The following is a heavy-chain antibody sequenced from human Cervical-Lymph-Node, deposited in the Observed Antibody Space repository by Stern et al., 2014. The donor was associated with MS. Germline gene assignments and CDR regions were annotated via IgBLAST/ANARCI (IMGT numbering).Heavy chain of an antibody. CDR3: AKSLVRGILAPYGMDV. CDR2: LYPGDSDK. CDR1: GYSFSNYW. Sequence: VQLGQSGAEVKRPGESLKISCEASGYSFSNYWIAWVRQMPGKGLEWMGILYPGDSDKRYSPAFQGQVTISADKSISTAYLQWSSLKASDTAMYFCAKSLVRGILAPYGMDVWGQGTTVTVSS. J-gene: IGHJ6*02. D-gene: IGHD3-10*01. V-gene: IGHV5-51*03.